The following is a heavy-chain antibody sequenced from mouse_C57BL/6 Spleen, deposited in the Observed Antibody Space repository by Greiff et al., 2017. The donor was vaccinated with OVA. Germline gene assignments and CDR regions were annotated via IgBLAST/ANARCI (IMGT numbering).Heavy chain of an antibody. V-gene: IGHV5-6*01. CDR2: ISSGGSYT. D-gene: IGHD1-1*01. Sequence: EVQRVESGGDLVKPGGSLKLSCAASGFTFSSYGMSWVRQTPDKRLEWVATISSGGSYTYYPDSVKGRFTISRDNAKNTLYLQMSSLKSEDTAMYYCARLGFTTVVAEYWGQGTTLTVSS. CDR3: ARLGFTTVVAEY. J-gene: IGHJ2*01. CDR1: GFTFSSYG.